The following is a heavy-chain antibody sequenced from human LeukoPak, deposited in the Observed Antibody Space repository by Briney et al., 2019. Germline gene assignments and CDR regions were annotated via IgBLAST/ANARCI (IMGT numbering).Heavy chain of an antibody. J-gene: IGHJ4*02. Sequence: SVKVSCKASRGTFSGYAISWVRQAPGQGLEWMGGIIPIFGTANYAQKFQGRVTITADESTGTAYMELSSLRSEDTAVYYCARSTVGATSVDYWGQGTLVTVSS. CDR3: ARSTVGATSVDY. V-gene: IGHV1-69*13. CDR2: IIPIFGTA. CDR1: RGTFSGYA. D-gene: IGHD1-26*01.